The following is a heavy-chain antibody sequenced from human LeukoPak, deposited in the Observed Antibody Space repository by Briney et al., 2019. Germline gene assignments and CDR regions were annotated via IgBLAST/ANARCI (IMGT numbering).Heavy chain of an antibody. Sequence: GGSLRLSCAASGFTFSNYGMSWVRQAPGKGLEWVSTISGSGDNSYYADSVRGRFTISRDNSKNTLYLQMNSLRAEDTAVYYCTKKITFYYESSGYDWGQGTLVTVSS. V-gene: IGHV3-23*01. CDR1: GFTFSNYG. CDR3: TKKITFYYESSGYD. CDR2: ISGSGDNS. J-gene: IGHJ4*02. D-gene: IGHD3-22*01.